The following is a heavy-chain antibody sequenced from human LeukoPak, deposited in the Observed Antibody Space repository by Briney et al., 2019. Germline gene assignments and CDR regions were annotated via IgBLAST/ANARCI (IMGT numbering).Heavy chain of an antibody. CDR3: AKEPSSGWGNNFDY. V-gene: IGHV3-7*01. CDR1: GFTFSSYW. Sequence: PGGSLRLSCAASGFTFSSYWMSWVRQAPGKGLEWVANIKQDGSEKYCVDSVKGRFTISRDNAKNSLYLQMNSLRAEDTAVYYCAKEPSSGWGNNFDYWAQGTLVTVSS. D-gene: IGHD6-19*01. CDR2: IKQDGSEK. J-gene: IGHJ4*02.